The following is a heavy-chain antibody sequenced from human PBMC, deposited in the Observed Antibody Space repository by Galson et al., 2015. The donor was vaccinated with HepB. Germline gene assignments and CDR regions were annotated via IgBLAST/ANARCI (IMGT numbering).Heavy chain of an antibody. J-gene: IGHJ6*02. CDR3: ARDLLWFGESFPAPKYYYYGMDV. V-gene: IGHV3-66*02. Sequence: SLRLSCAASGFTFGDYYMSWIRQAPGKGLEWVSVIYSGGSTYYADSVKGRFTISRDNSKNTLYLQMNSLRAEDTAVYYCARDLLWFGESFPAPKYYYYGMDVWGQGTTVTVSS. CDR1: GFTFGDYY. CDR2: IYSGGST. D-gene: IGHD3-10*01.